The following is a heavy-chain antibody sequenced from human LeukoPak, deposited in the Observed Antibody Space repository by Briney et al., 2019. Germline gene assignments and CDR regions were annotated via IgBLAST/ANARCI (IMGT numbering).Heavy chain of an antibody. V-gene: IGHV4-4*07. CDR2: IYTSGST. Sequence: SETLSLTCTVSGGSISSYYWSWIRQPAGKGLEWIGRIYTSGSTNYNPSLKSRVTMSVDTSKNQFSLKLGSVTAADTAVYYCARDTAVYSSSSRDAFDIWGQGTMVTVSS. D-gene: IGHD6-6*01. J-gene: IGHJ3*02. CDR3: ARDTAVYSSSSRDAFDI. CDR1: GGSISSYY.